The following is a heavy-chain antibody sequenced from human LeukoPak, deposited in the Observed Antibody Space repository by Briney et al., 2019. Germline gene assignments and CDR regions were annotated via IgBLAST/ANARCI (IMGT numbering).Heavy chain of an antibody. J-gene: IGHJ5*02. CDR1: GGSFSGYY. Sequence: SETLSLTCAVYGGSFSGYYWSWIRQPPGKGLEWIGEINHSGSTNYNPSLKSRVTISVDTSKNQFSLKLCSVTAADTAVYYCARGGCSSTSCSSYDWFDPWGQGTLVTVSS. V-gene: IGHV4-34*01. D-gene: IGHD2-2*01. CDR3: ARGGCSSTSCSSYDWFDP. CDR2: INHSGST.